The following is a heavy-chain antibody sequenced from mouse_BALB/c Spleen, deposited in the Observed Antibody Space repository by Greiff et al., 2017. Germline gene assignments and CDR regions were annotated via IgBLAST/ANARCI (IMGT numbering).Heavy chain of an antibody. D-gene: IGHD2-3*01. CDR2: IDPANGNT. CDR1: GFNIKDTY. CDR3: ARANDGDFDY. V-gene: IGHV14-3*02. Sequence: EVKLVESGAELVKPGASVKLSCTASGFNIKDTYMHWVKQRPEQGLEWIGRIDPANGNTKYDPKFQGKATITADTSSNTAYLQLSSLTSEDTAVYYGARANDGDFDYWGQGTTLTVSS. J-gene: IGHJ2*01.